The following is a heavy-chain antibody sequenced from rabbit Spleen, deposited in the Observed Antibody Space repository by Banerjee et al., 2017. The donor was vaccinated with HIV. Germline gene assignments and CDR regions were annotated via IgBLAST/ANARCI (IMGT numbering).Heavy chain of an antibody. Sequence: EQLEESGGGLVKPEGSLTLTCKASGVSFSDKDVMCWVRQAPGKGLEWIACIYAGSSGSAYYASWAKGRFSISKTSSTTVTLHMTSLTAADTATYFCVRDLTGVIGWNFGWWGQGTLVTVS. CDR3: VRDLTGVIGWNFGW. CDR1: GVSFSDKDV. V-gene: IGHV1S45*01. CDR2: IYAGSSGSA. D-gene: IGHD1-1*01. J-gene: IGHJ4*01.